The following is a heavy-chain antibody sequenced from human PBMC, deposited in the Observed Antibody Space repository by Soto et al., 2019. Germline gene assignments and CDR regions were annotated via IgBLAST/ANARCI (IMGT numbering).Heavy chain of an antibody. V-gene: IGHV3-23*01. Sequence: EVQLLESGGGLVQPGGSLRLSCAASAFKFSDYAMSWVRQTPGKRLEWVSGISGNGVSTYYADAVKGRFTISRDNSKDKLYLQMNSLRAEDTAVYYCAKDPGDDSSGSFFHYWGQGTLVTVSS. CDR1: AFKFSDYA. J-gene: IGHJ4*02. CDR2: ISGNGVST. CDR3: AKDPGDDSSGSFFHY. D-gene: IGHD3-22*01.